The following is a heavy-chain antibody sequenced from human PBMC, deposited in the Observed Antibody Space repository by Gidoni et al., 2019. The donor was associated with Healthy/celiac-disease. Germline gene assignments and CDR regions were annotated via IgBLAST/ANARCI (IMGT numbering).Heavy chain of an antibody. V-gene: IGHV3-21*01. CDR1: GFTFSSYS. CDR2: ISSSSSYI. J-gene: IGHJ4*02. Sequence: EVQLVESGGGLVKPGGSLRLSCAASGFTFSSYSMNWVRQAPGKGLEWVSSISSSSSYIYYADSVKGRFTISRDNAKNSLYLKMNSLRAEDTAVYYCARDAADTAMVKYWGQGTLVTVSS. D-gene: IGHD5-18*01. CDR3: ARDAADTAMVKY.